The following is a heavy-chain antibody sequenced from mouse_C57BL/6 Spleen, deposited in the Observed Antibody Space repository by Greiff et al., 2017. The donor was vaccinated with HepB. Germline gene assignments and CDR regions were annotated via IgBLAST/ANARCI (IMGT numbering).Heavy chain of an antibody. Sequence: QVQLKQPGAELVKPGASVKLSCKASGYTFTSYWMHWVKQRPGRGLEWIGRIDPNSGGTKYNEKFKSKATLTVDKPSSTAYMQLSSLTSEDSAVYYCAREGYYGSSYWYFDVWGTGTTVTVSS. J-gene: IGHJ1*03. CDR2: IDPNSGGT. CDR1: GYTFTSYW. D-gene: IGHD1-1*01. CDR3: AREGYYGSSYWYFDV. V-gene: IGHV1-72*01.